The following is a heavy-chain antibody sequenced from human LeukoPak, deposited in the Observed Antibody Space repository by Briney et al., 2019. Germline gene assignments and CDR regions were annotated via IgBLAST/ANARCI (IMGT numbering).Heavy chain of an antibody. CDR2: IYSGGST. CDR1: GFTVSSNY. CDR3: ARGGRSSGWQYFDY. Sequence: GGSLRLSCAASGFTVSSNYMSWVRQAPGKGLEWVSVIYSGGSTYYADSVKGRFTIPRDNSKNTLYLQMNSLRAEDTAVYYCARGGRSSGWQYFDYWGQGTLVTVSS. V-gene: IGHV3-66*01. D-gene: IGHD6-19*01. J-gene: IGHJ4*02.